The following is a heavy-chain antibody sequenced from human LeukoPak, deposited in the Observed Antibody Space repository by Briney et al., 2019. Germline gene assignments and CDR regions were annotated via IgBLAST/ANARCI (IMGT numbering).Heavy chain of an antibody. CDR1: CASISSSSYY. J-gene: IGHJ5*02. CDR2: IYYSGST. CDR3: ARQSYYDFWSVTLNWFDP. D-gene: IGHD3-3*01. Sequence: SATMSLTCTVSCASISSSSYYWGWIRQPPGKGLEWIGSIYYSGSTYYNPSLKSRVTISVDTSKNQFSLKLSSVTAADTSVYYCARQSYYDFWSVTLNWFDPWGQGTLVTVSS. V-gene: IGHV4-39*01.